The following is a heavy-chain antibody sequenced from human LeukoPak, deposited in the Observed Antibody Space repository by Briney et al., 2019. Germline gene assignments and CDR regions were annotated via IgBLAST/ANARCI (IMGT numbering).Heavy chain of an antibody. CDR3: ARAVVVARGLMAYFDY. J-gene: IGHJ4*02. Sequence: GASVKVSCKASGGIFSFYAINWVRQAPGQGLEWMGRIIPIPGMANYAQKFQGGVTITADSSTSTAYMEVSSLRSEDTAVYYCARAVVVARGLMAYFDYWGQGTLVTVSS. D-gene: IGHD3-10*01. V-gene: IGHV1-69*04. CDR1: GGIFSFYA. CDR2: IIPIPGMA.